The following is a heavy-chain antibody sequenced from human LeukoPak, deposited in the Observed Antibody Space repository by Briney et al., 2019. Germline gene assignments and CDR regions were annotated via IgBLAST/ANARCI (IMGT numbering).Heavy chain of an antibody. CDR1: GMSIGDYA. CDR3: TKSRFYDYVWGGS. CDR2: IRSKAYGGTT. V-gene: IGHV3-49*03. J-gene: IGHJ5*02. Sequence: QPGRSLRLSCTASGMSIGDYAMSSFRQAPGKGLEWVSLIRSKAYGGTTEYAASVEGRFTISRDDSKSIAYLQMNSLKTEDTAVYYCTKSRFYDYVWGGSWGRGTLVTVSS. D-gene: IGHD3-16*01.